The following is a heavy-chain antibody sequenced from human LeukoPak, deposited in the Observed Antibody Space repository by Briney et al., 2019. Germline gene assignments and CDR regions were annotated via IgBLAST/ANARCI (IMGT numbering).Heavy chain of an antibody. D-gene: IGHD3-10*01. V-gene: IGHV3-33*01. CDR2: IWYDGSNK. Sequence: GRSLRLSCAASGFTFSSYGMHWVRQAPGKGLEWVAIIWYDGSNKYYADSVKGRFTISRDNSKNTLYLQMTSLRAEDTAVYYCARDGQRITMVRGVIPTSDYYFDYWGQGTLVTVSS. J-gene: IGHJ4*02. CDR3: ARDGQRITMVRGVIPTSDYYFDY. CDR1: GFTFSSYG.